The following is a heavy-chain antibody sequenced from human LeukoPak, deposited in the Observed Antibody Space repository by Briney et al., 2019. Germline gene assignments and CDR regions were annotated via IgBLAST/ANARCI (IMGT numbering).Heavy chain of an antibody. J-gene: IGHJ6*02. V-gene: IGHV3-30-3*01. CDR2: ISYDGSNK. D-gene: IGHD3-3*01. Sequence: PGRSLRLSCAASGFTFSSYAMHWVRQAPGKGLEWVAVISYDGSNKYYADSVKGRFTISRDNSKNTLYLQMNSLRAEDTAVYYCARDMYYDFWSGYSDYYYGMDVWGQGTTVTVSS. CDR1: GFTFSSYA. CDR3: ARDMYYDFWSGYSDYYYGMDV.